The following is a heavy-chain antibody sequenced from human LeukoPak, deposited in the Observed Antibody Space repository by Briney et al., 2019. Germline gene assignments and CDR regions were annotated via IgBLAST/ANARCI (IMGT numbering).Heavy chain of an antibody. CDR3: ARVEYSSGWLDY. J-gene: IGHJ4*02. D-gene: IGHD6-19*01. CDR2: IWYDGSNK. CDR1: RFTFSSYG. V-gene: IGHV3-33*01. Sequence: GGSLRLSCAASRFTFSSYGMHWVRQAPGKGLEWVAVIWYDGSNKYYADSVKGRFTISRDNSKNTLYLQMNSLRAEDTAVYYCARVEYSSGWLDYWGQGTLVTVSS.